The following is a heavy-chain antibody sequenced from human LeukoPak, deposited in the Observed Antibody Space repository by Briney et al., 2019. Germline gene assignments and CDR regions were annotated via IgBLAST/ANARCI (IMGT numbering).Heavy chain of an antibody. CDR1: GLTFSNYA. J-gene: IGHJ4*02. CDR2: INSGGST. Sequence: GGSLRLSCAASGLTFSNYAMSWVRQAPGKGLEWVSAINSGGSTFYADSVKGRFTISRDNSKNTLYLQMNSLRAEDTAVYYCAKRMVGATTGYYFDYWGQGTLVTVSS. CDR3: AKRMVGATTGYYFDY. D-gene: IGHD1-26*01. V-gene: IGHV3-23*01.